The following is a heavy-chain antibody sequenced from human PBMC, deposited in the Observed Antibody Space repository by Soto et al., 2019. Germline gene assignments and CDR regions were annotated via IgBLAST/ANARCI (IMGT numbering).Heavy chain of an antibody. CDR3: VTAVRTRLDN. CDR2: IRQSGDRS. J-gene: IGHJ4*02. CDR1: GFIFSNFA. V-gene: IGHV3-23*01. D-gene: IGHD3-10*01. Sequence: GGSLRLSCATSGFIFSNFAMYWVRRAPGKGLEWVSSIRQSGDRSSYADSAKGRFTISRDNSKNTLYLQMNGLRLDDTAVYYCVTAVRTRLDNWGPGTLVTVSS.